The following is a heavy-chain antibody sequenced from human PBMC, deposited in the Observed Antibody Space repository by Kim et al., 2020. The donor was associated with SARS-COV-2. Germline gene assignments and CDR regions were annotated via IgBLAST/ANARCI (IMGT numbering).Heavy chain of an antibody. J-gene: IGHJ4*02. V-gene: IGHV1-24*01. Sequence: QKFQGRVTMTEDTSTDTAYMELSSLRSEDTAVYYCATGPPGIAVAGPFDYWGQGTLVTVSS. CDR3: ATGPPGIAVAGPFDY. D-gene: IGHD6-19*01.